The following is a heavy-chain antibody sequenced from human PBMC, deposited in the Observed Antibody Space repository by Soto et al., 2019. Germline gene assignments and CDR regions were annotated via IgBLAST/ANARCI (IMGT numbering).Heavy chain of an antibody. Sequence: EVQLVESGGGLVKPGGSLRLSCAASGFTFSDFTMNWVRQAPGKGLQWVSSISSGGSFISYADSVRGRFTISRDSAKNSLYLQVDSLRAEDTAVFFCARGSRRTFDYWGQGTLVTVSS. CDR3: ARGSRRTFDY. J-gene: IGHJ4*02. CDR2: ISSGGSFI. V-gene: IGHV3-21*01. CDR1: GFTFSDFT. D-gene: IGHD6-13*01.